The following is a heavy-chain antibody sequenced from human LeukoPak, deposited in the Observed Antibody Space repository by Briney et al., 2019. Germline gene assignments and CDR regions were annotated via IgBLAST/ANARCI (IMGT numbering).Heavy chain of an antibody. D-gene: IGHD4/OR15-4a*01. J-gene: IGHJ3*02. V-gene: IGHV3-53*01. CDR3: AREPAFEYGDDAFDI. CDR1: GFTVSSNY. Sequence: GGSLRLSCAASGFTVSSNYMSWVRQAPGKGLEWVSVIYSGGSTYYADSVKGRFTISRDNSKNTLYLQMNSLRAEDTAVYYCAREPAFEYGDDAFDIWGQGTMVTVSS. CDR2: IYSGGST.